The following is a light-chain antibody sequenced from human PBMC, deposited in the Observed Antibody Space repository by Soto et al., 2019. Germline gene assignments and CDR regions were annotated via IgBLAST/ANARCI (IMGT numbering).Light chain of an antibody. J-gene: IGLJ1*01. V-gene: IGLV1-51*01. CDR1: SSNIGGHP. Sequence: QSVQQHPPSVHGAPGQQVTISCSGSSSNIGGHPVSWDQELPGTGPRRLIYEDNKRPSGIPDRFSGSKSGTSATLGITGFQTGDEDDYHCGSWDGSLSAYVCGTGTKGTVL. CDR2: EDN. CDR3: GSWDGSLSAYV.